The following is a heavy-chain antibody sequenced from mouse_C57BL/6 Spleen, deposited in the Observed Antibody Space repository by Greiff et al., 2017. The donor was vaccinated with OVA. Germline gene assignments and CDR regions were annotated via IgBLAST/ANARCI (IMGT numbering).Heavy chain of an antibody. CDR1: GYTFTSYG. J-gene: IGHJ4*01. CDR3: ARFTTVVANYYAMDY. V-gene: IGHV1-81*01. Sequence: VMLVESGAELPRPGASVKLSCKASGYTFTSYGISWVKQRTGQGLEWIGEIYPRRGNTYYNEKFKGKATLTADKSSSTAYMELRSLTSEDSAVYFCARFTTVVANYYAMDYWGQGTSVTVSS. D-gene: IGHD1-1*01. CDR2: IYPRRGNT.